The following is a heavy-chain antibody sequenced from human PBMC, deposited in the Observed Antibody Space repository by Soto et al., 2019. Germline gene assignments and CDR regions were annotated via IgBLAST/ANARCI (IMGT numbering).Heavy chain of an antibody. V-gene: IGHV3-30-3*01. D-gene: IGHD3-9*01. J-gene: IGHJ6*02. CDR2: ISYDGSNK. Sequence: PGGSLRLSCAASGFTFSSYAMHWVRQAPGKGLEWVAVISYDGSNKYYADSVKGRFTISRDNSKNTLYLQMNSLRAEDTAVYYCARDVAYYDILTGYSSYYYGMDVWGQGTTVTVSS. CDR1: GFTFSSYA. CDR3: ARDVAYYDILTGYSSYYYGMDV.